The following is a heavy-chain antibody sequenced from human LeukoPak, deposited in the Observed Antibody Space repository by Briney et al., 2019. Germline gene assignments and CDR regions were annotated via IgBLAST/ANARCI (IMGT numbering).Heavy chain of an antibody. CDR1: GFTFSSYW. CDR2: IKQDGSEK. D-gene: IGHD1-26*01. J-gene: IGHJ4*02. Sequence: PGGSLRLSCAASGFTFSSYWMSWVRQAPGKGLEWVANIKQDGSEKYYVDSVKGRFTISRDNSKNTLYLQMTGLRAEDTAVYYCARERGRGRDSPWFDYWGQGTLVTVSS. V-gene: IGHV3-7*03. CDR3: ARERGRGRDSPWFDY.